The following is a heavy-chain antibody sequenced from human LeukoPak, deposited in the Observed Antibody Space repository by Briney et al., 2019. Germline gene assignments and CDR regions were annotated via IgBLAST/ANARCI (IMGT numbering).Heavy chain of an antibody. D-gene: IGHD1-14*01. V-gene: IGHV3-30-3*01. CDR3: AKDLKTTSTNYFDN. Sequence: GGSLRLSCAASGFTFSSYAMHWVRQAPGKGLEWVAVISYDGSNTYYADSVKSRFTISRDNAKNTLSLQMNSLRGEDTAVYYCAKDLKTTSTNYFDNWGQGTLVTVSS. CDR1: GFTFSSYA. CDR2: ISYDGSNT. J-gene: IGHJ4*02.